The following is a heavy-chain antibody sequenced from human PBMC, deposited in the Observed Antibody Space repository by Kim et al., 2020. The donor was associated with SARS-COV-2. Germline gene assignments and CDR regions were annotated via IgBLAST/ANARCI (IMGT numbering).Heavy chain of an antibody. CDR1: GYTFTSYA. J-gene: IGHJ4*02. CDR3: ARGSWDDILTGYYIRDY. D-gene: IGHD3-9*01. Sequence: ASVKVSCKASGYTFTSYAMHWVRQAPGQRLEWMGWINAGNGNTKYSQKFQGRVTITRDTSASTAYMELSSLRSEDTAVYYCARGSWDDILTGYYIRDYWGQGTLVTISS. V-gene: IGHV1-3*01. CDR2: INAGNGNT.